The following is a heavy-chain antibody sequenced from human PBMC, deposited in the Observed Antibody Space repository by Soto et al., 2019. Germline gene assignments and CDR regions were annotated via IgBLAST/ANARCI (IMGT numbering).Heavy chain of an antibody. D-gene: IGHD2-15*01. J-gene: IGHJ6*02. CDR1: GGSFSGYY. CDR3: ARGSCSSGGSCYSRKYYYYYGMDV. CDR2: IKHSGST. V-gene: IGHV4-34*01. Sequence: SETLSLTCAVYGGSFSGYYWSWVRQPPGKGLEWIGEIKHSGSTNYNPSLKSRVTISVDTSMNQFSLKLSSVTAADTAVYYCARGSCSSGGSCYSRKYYYYYGMDVWGQGTTVTVSS.